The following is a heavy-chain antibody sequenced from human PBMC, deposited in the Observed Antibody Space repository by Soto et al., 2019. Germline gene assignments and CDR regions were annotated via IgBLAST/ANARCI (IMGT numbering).Heavy chain of an antibody. CDR1: GGSIGGGGYS. D-gene: IGHD3-10*01. Sequence: PSETLCVTSGVAGGSIGGGGYSWSWIRQPPGKGLEWIGYIYHSGSTYYNPSLKSRVTISVDRSKNQFSLKLSSETAADTAVYYCARVPGPWGQGTLVTVSS. V-gene: IGHV4-30-2*01. CDR3: ARVPGP. J-gene: IGHJ5*02. CDR2: IYHSGST.